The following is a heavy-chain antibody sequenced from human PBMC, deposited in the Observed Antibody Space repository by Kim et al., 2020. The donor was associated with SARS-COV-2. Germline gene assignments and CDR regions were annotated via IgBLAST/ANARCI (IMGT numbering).Heavy chain of an antibody. V-gene: IGHV5-51*01. J-gene: IGHJ4*02. Sequence: RYSPSVQGQVTISADKSISTAYLQWSSLKASDTAMYYCARLSDYGDFFDYWGQGTLVTVSS. D-gene: IGHD4-17*01. CDR3: ARLSDYGDFFDY.